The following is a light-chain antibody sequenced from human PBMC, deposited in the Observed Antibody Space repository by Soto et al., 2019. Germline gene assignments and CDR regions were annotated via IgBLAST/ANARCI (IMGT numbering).Light chain of an antibody. CDR2: AAS. CDR1: QDISND. Sequence: IQMTQSPSSLSASVGDRVTITCRASQDISNDLGWYQQKPGKVPQRLIYAASSLQSGVPSRFSGSGSGTEFTLTISSLQPEDFATYYCLQHNSYSYTFGQGTILEIK. J-gene: IGKJ2*01. V-gene: IGKV1-17*01. CDR3: LQHNSYSYT.